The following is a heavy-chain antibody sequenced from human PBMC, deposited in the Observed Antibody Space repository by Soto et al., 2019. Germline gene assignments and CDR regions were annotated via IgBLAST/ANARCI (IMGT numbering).Heavy chain of an antibody. CDR2: IYYSGTT. V-gene: IGHV4-39*01. CDR1: GGSIRSSEYY. CDR3: ARHHNTYYLDSDTILYPT. D-gene: IGHD3-10*01. J-gene: IGHJ5*02. Sequence: KPSETLSLTCSVSGGSIRSSEYYWGWIRQPPGKGLEWIASIYYSGTTYYNPSLRSRVTMSVDTSRNQFSLKLTSVTAADTAVYYCARHHNTYYLDSDTILYPTWGQGTLVTVSS.